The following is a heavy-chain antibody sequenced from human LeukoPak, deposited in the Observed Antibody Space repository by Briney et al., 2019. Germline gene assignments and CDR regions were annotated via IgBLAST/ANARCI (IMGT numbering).Heavy chain of an antibody. V-gene: IGHV3-23*01. CDR2: ISGHGGST. J-gene: IGHJ5*02. D-gene: IGHD3-22*01. Sequence: PGGSLRLSCTASGFNFRSAWMSWARQAPGKGLEWVSVISGHGGSTYYADSVKGRFTISRDNSKNTLYLQMNSLRAEDTALYYCAKDAHYYDSSGYYMKWHWFDPWGQGTLVTVSS. CDR3: AKDAHYYDSSGYYMKWHWFDP. CDR1: GFNFRSAW.